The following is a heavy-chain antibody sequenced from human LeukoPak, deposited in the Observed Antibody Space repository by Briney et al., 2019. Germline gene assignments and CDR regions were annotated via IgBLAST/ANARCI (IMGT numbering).Heavy chain of an antibody. J-gene: IGHJ4*02. D-gene: IGHD6-19*01. CDR1: GFTFNNHG. CDR3: AKDIGSSAVAGTGYYFDY. CDR2: ISGSSSST. V-gene: IGHV3-23*01. Sequence: GGSLRLSCEASGFTFNNHGMSWVRQAPGKGLEWVSVISGSSSSTYYADSVKGRFTISRDNSKNTLYLQMNSLRAEDTAVYYCAKDIGSSAVAGTGYYFDYWGQGTLATVSS.